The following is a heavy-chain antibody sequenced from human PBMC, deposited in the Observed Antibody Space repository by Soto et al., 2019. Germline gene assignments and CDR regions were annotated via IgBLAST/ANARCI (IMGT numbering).Heavy chain of an antibody. J-gene: IGHJ4*02. Sequence: EVQLVESGGGLVQPGGSLRLSCAASGFAFSSYWMHWVRQAPGKGLVWVSRINSDGTSTNYADSVKGRFTISRDNAKNTLYLQMNNVSAEDTAVYYCARDPHRGYDRAFDYWGQGTLVTVSS. CDR2: INSDGTST. D-gene: IGHD5-12*01. V-gene: IGHV3-74*01. CDR1: GFAFSSYW. CDR3: ARDPHRGYDRAFDY.